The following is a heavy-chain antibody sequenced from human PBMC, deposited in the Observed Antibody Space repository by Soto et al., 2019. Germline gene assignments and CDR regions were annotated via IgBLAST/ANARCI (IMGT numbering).Heavy chain of an antibody. CDR3: ARSYSGYFFDWFDP. J-gene: IGHJ5*02. V-gene: IGHV4-59*01. CDR2: IYYSGST. D-gene: IGHD5-12*01. Sequence: SETLSLTCTVSGGSISSYYWSWIRQLPGKGLEWIGYIYYSGSTNYNPSLKSRVTISVDTSKNQFSLKLSSVTAADTAVYYCARSYSGYFFDWFDPWGQGTLVTVSS. CDR1: GGSISSYY.